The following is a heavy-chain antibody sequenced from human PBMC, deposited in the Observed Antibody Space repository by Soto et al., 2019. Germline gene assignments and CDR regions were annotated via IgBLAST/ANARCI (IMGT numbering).Heavy chain of an antibody. CDR3: AKDGIRGIHIDN. J-gene: IGHJ4*02. CDR1: GLTFSSYP. CDR2: ISVSAGTT. V-gene: IGHV3-23*01. Sequence: EVQLLESGGGLVQPGGSLRLSYAASGLTFSSYPMSWVRQAPGKGLQWVSSISVSAGTTYYADSVKGRFTISRDNSKNTLYLQMNSLRAEDTAVYYCAKDGIRGIHIDNWGQGTLVTVSS.